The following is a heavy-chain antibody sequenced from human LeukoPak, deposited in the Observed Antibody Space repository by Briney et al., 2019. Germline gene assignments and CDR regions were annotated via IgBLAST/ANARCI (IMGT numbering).Heavy chain of an antibody. J-gene: IGHJ4*02. V-gene: IGHV3-21*01. Sequence: GGSLRLSCAASGFTFTTYSMNWVRQAPGKGMEWVSSISSNGDYIYYADSLKGRFTISRDNAKNSLYLQMNSLSAEDTAVYYCARDQYGDYANDYWGQGTLVTVSS. CDR2: ISSNGDYI. D-gene: IGHD4-17*01. CDR1: GFTFTTYS. CDR3: ARDQYGDYANDY.